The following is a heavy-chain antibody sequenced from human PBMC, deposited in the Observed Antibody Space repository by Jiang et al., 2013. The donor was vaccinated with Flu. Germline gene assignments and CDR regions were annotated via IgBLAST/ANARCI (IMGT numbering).Heavy chain of an antibody. V-gene: IGHV3-30-3*01. CDR1: GFTFSSYA. CDR3: ARDPYYDDSSGY. CDR2: ISYDGSNK. D-gene: IGHD3-22*01. Sequence: LVESGGGVVQPGRSLRLSCAASGFTFSSYAMHWVRQAPGKGLEWVAVISYDGSNKYYADSVKGRFTISRDNSKNTLYLQMNSLRAADTAVYYCARDPYYDDSSGYWGQGTLVTVSS. J-gene: IGHJ4*02.